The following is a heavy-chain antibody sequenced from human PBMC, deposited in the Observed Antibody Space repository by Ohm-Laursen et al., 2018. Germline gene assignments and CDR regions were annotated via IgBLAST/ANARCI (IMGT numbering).Heavy chain of an antibody. D-gene: IGHD2-8*01. CDR2: ISYDGSNK. Sequence: SLRLSCAASGFTFSSYGIHWVRQAPGKGLEWVAVISYDGSNKYYADSVKGRFTISRDNSKNTLYLQMNSLRAEDTAAYYCARHNGYGRWGQGTRVTVSS. CDR1: GFTFSSYG. CDR3: ARHNGYGR. J-gene: IGHJ4*02. V-gene: IGHV3-30*03.